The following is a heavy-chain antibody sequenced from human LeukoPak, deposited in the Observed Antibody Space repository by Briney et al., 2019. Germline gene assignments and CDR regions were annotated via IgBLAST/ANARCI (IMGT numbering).Heavy chain of an antibody. V-gene: IGHV4-34*01. D-gene: IGHD3-22*01. J-gene: IGHJ4*02. CDR3: ARHLRGYSYGPRDYYDSSGYYY. CDR1: GGSFSGYY. Sequence: SETLSLTCAVYGGSFSGYYWSWIRQPPGKGLEWIGEINHSGSTNYNPSLKSRVTISVDTSKNQFSLKLSSVTAADTAVYYCARHLRGYSYGPRDYYDSSGYYYWGQGTLVTVSS. CDR2: INHSGST.